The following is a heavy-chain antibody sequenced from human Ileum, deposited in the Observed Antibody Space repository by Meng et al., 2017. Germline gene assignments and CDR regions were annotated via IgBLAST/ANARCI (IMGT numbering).Heavy chain of an antibody. D-gene: IGHD5-18*01. J-gene: IGHJ4*02. CDR1: GFSLSTSGVG. CDR2: IYWDDDK. V-gene: IGHV2-5*02. CDR3: AHRRGSTAMAPGAFDY. Sequence: QITLKESGPTLVKPTPTLTLTCTFSGFSLSTSGVGVGWIRQPPGKALEWLALIYWDDDKRYSPSLKSRLTITKDTSKNQVVLTMTNMDPVDTATYYCAHRRGSTAMAPGAFDYWGQGTLVTVSS.